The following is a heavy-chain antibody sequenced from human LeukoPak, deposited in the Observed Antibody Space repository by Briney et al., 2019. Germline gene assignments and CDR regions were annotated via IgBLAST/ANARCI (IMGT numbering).Heavy chain of an antibody. D-gene: IGHD3-22*01. V-gene: IGHV3-30*18. Sequence: GGSLRLSCAASGFTFSSYGMHWVRQAPGKGLEWVAVISYDGSNKYYADSVKGRFTISRDNSKNTLYLQMNSLRAENTAVYYCAKVLEKDYDSSGYYYDYWGQGTLVTVSS. CDR3: AKVLEKDYDSSGYYYDY. J-gene: IGHJ4*02. CDR1: GFTFSSYG. CDR2: ISYDGSNK.